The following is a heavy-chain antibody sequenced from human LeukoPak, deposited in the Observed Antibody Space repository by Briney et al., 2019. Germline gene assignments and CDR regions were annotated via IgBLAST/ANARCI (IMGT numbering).Heavy chain of an antibody. CDR2: MNPNSGNT. J-gene: IGHJ5*02. CDR3: ARLHYDFWSVPNWFDP. V-gene: IGHV1-8*01. CDR1: GYTFTSYD. Sequence: ASVKVSCKASGYTFTSYDINWVRQATGQGLEWMGWMNPNSGNTGYAQKFQGRVTMTRNTSISTAYMELSSLRSEDTAVYYCARLHYDFWSVPNWFDPFGQGTLVTVSS. D-gene: IGHD3-3*01.